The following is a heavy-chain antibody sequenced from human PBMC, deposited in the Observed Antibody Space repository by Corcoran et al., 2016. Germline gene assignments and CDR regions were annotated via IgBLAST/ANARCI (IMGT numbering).Heavy chain of an antibody. D-gene: IGHD3-16*01. V-gene: IGHV3-73*02. CDR3: TRGIGGRGMDV. J-gene: IGHJ6*02. Sequence: EVQLVESGGDLVQPGGSLKLSCAASGFTFSDSAIHWVRQASGKGLEWVGLIRTKVNNYATAYGASVRDRLTIPRDDSKNTAYLQVNSLKSEDTAVYYCTRGIGGRGMDVWGQGTTVTVSS. CDR1: GFTFSDSA. CDR2: IRTKVNNYAT.